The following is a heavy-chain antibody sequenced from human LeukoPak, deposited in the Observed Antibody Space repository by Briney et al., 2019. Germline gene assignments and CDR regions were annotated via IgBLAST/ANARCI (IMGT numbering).Heavy chain of an antibody. Sequence: GGSLRLSCSASGFTFSSYAMHWVRQAPGKGLEYVSAISSNGGSTYYADSVKGRFTISRDNSKNTLYLQMSSLRAEDTAVYYCVNDYYVWGSYPIDAFDIWGQGTMVTVSS. V-gene: IGHV3-64D*06. CDR1: GFTFSSYA. D-gene: IGHD3-16*02. CDR3: VNDYYVWGSYPIDAFDI. CDR2: ISSNGGST. J-gene: IGHJ3*02.